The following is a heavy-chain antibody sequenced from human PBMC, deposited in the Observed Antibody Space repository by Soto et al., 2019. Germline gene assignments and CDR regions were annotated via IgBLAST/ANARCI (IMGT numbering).Heavy chain of an antibody. D-gene: IGHD5-12*01. J-gene: IGHJ4*02. CDR3: ARGVVSTGYFDY. V-gene: IGHV3-72*01. CDR2: SRDKVHSHTT. Sequence: EVQLAESGGGLVQPGGSLRLSCAASGFTFSDHYMDWARQAPGKGLEWVGRSRDKVHSHTTEYAASVKGRFTISRGDSENSLYLQMTSLKTEDTAVYYCARGVVSTGYFDYWGQGTLVTVSS. CDR1: GFTFSDHY.